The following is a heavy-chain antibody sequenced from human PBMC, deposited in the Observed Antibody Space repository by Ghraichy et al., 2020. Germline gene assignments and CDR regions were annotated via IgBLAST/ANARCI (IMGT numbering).Heavy chain of an antibody. CDR2: ISAYNGNT. CDR3: ARVGTVVPAAMKGVRWFDP. V-gene: IGHV1-18*01. D-gene: IGHD2-2*01. Sequence: ASVKVSCKASGYTFTSYGISWVRQAPGQGLEWMGWISAYNGNTNYAQKLQGRVTMTTDTSTSTAYMELRSLRSYDTAVYYCARVGTVVPAAMKGVRWFDPWGQGNLVTVSS. J-gene: IGHJ5*02. CDR1: GYTFTSYG.